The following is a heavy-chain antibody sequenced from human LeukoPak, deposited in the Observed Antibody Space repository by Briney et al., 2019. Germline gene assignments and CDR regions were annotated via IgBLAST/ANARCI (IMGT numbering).Heavy chain of an antibody. V-gene: IGHV1-2*02. CDR2: INPNSGGT. Sequence: ASVKVSCKASGYTFTGYYMHWVRQAPGQGLEWMGWINPNSGGTNYAQKFQGRVTMTRDTSISTAYMELSRLRSDDTAVYYCARSYCSSTSCYGCWFDPWGQGTLVTVSS. CDR3: ARSYCSSTSCYGCWFDP. CDR1: GYTFTGYY. D-gene: IGHD2-2*01. J-gene: IGHJ5*02.